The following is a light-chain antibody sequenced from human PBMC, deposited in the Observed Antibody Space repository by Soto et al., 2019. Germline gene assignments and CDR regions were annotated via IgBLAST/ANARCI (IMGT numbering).Light chain of an antibody. CDR1: QSVSSN. CDR3: QQYYNWPIT. J-gene: IGKJ5*01. V-gene: IGKV3-15*01. Sequence: EIVMTQSPATLSVCPGERATLSCRASQSVSSNLAWYQQKPGQAPRLLIYGASTRATGIPARSSGSGSGTEFTLTISSLQSEDFAVYYCQQYYNWPITFGQGTRLEIK. CDR2: GAS.